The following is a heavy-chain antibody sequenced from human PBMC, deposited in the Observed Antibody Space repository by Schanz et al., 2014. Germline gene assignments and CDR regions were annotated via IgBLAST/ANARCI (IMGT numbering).Heavy chain of an antibody. J-gene: IGHJ4*02. CDR2: ISGSSSTK. D-gene: IGHD6-19*01. Sequence: EVQLVESGGGVVRPGGSLRLSCAASGITFSGYSMNWVRQAPGKGLEWVSYISGSSSTKYYADSVKGRFTISRDNGKKSLYLQMNSLRVEDTAVYYCARDLISSGWYGWGQGTLVTVSS. V-gene: IGHV3-48*01. CDR3: ARDLISSGWYG. CDR1: GITFSGYS.